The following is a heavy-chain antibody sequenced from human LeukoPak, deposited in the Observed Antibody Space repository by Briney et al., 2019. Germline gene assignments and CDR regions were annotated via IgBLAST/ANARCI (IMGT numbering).Heavy chain of an antibody. CDR1: GGSISTYY. CDR2: IYYSGST. CDR3: ARTDRGFKGFTYYFDY. V-gene: IGHV4-59*01. J-gene: IGHJ4*02. Sequence: SETLSLTCTVSGGSISTYYWSWIRQPPGKGLEWIGYIYYSGSTNYNPSLKSRVTISVDTSKNQFSLKLSSVTAADTAVYYCARTDRGFKGFTYYFDYWGQGSLVTVSS.